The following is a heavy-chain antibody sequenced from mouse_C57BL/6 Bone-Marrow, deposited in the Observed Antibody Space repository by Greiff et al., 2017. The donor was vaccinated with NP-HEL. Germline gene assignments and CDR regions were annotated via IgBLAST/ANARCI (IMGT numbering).Heavy chain of an antibody. CDR3: VRQDGYYNWYFDV. D-gene: IGHD2-3*01. CDR2: IRSKSNNYAT. CDR1: GFSFNTYA. Sequence: GGGLVQPKGSLKLPCAASGFSFNTYAMNWVRQAPGKGLEWVARIRSKSNNYATYYADSVKDRFTISRDDSESMLYLQMNNLKTEDTAMYYCVRQDGYYNWYFDVWGTGTTVTVSS. J-gene: IGHJ1*03. V-gene: IGHV10-1*01.